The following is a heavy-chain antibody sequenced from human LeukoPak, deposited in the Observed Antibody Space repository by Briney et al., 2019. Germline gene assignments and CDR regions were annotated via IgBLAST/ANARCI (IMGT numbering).Heavy chain of an antibody. J-gene: IGHJ4*02. CDR1: VVSISSYY. D-gene: IGHD3-22*01. CDR2: ISYSGST. Sequence: SETLSLTCTVSVVSISSYYWSWIRQPPGMGLEWLGYISYSGSTNYNPSLASRVTISLDTSKNQFSLKLTSVTAADTAVYYCARQHRSGYYYFDYWGQGTLVTVSS. V-gene: IGHV4-59*08. CDR3: ARQHRSGYYYFDY.